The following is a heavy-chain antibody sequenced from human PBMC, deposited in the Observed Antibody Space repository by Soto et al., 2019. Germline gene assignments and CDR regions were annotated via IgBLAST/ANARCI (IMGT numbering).Heavy chain of an antibody. CDR1: GFTFRNYD. V-gene: IGHV3-13*05. J-gene: IGHJ6*02. CDR2: ISAAGDP. Sequence: EVQLVESGGGLVQPGGSLRLSCEASGFTFRNYDMHWVRQGTGNGLEWVSGISAAGDPDYADSVEGRFTISSENAPHSSFLQMNSLRVGDTAVYYCARTDRDFYGLDVWAQGTTVIVS. CDR3: ARTDRDFYGLDV.